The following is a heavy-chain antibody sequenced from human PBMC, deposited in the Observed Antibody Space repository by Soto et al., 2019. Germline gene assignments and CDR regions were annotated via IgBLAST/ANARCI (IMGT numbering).Heavy chain of an antibody. Sequence: EVQLVESGGGLVKPGGSLRLSCAASGFTFSSYSMNWVRQAPGKGLEWVSSISSSSSYIYYADSVKGRFTISRDNAKNSLYLQMNSLRAEDTAVYYCARDTAAAIPINFDYWGQGTLVTVSS. CDR2: ISSSSSYI. CDR1: GFTFSSYS. D-gene: IGHD2-2*02. V-gene: IGHV3-21*01. CDR3: ARDTAAAIPINFDY. J-gene: IGHJ4*02.